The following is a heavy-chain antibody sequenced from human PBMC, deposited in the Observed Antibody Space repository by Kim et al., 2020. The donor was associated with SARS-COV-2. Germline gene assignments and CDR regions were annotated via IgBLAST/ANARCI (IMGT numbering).Heavy chain of an antibody. CDR1: RFTFSNAW. J-gene: IGHJ3*02. CDR3: TTFPVRGLSAFDI. CDR2: IKSKTDGGTT. D-gene: IGHD6-19*01. Sequence: GGSLRLSCAASRFTFSNAWMSWVRQAPGKGLEWVGRIKSKTDGGTTDYAAPVKGRFTISRDDSKTTLYLQMSSLQTEDTAVYYCTTFPVRGLSAFDIWGQGKMVPVSS. V-gene: IGHV3-15*01.